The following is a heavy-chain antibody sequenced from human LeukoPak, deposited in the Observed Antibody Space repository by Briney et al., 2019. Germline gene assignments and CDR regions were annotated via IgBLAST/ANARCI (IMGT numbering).Heavy chain of an antibody. V-gene: IGHV3-23*01. Sequence: PAGGSLRLSCAASGFTFSSYAMSWVRQAPGKGLEWVSAISGSGGSTYYADSVKGRFTISRDNSKNTLYLQMNSLRAEDTAVYYCAKWDCSSTSCYRKVYYFDYWGQGTLVTVSS. D-gene: IGHD2-2*02. CDR1: GFTFSSYA. CDR3: AKWDCSSTSCYRKVYYFDY. J-gene: IGHJ4*02. CDR2: ISGSGGST.